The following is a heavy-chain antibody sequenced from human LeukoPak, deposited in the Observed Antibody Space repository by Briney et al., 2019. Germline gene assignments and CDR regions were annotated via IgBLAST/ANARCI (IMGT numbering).Heavy chain of an antibody. V-gene: IGHV1-2*02. D-gene: IGHD1-26*01. CDR1: GYTFTSYY. Sequence: ASVKVSCKSSGYTFTSYYIHWVRQAPGQGLEWMGWINPNSGGTNYAQKFQGRVTMTRDTSISTAYMELSRLRSDDTAVYYCARVTSGSFHFDYWGQGTLVTVSS. CDR2: INPNSGGT. CDR3: ARVTSGSFHFDY. J-gene: IGHJ4*02.